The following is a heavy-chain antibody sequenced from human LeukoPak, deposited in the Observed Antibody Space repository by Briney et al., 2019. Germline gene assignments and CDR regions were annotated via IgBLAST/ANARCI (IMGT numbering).Heavy chain of an antibody. CDR2: ISGSGDNT. V-gene: IGHV3-23*01. J-gene: IGHJ4*02. CDR1: GFTFSSYA. D-gene: IGHD5-12*01. CDR3: AKWKYSDSGIDDY. Sequence: GGSLRLSCAASGFTFSSYAMSWVRQVPGKGLEWVSVISGSGDNTYYADSVKGRFTISRDNSKNMLYLQMNSLRAEDTAVYYCAKWKYSDSGIDDYWGQGTLVTVSS.